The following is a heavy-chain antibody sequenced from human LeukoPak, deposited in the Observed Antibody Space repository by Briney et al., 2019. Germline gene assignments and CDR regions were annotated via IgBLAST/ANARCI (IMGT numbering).Heavy chain of an antibody. D-gene: IGHD2-2*01. CDR3: ARVGVVVPGWAFFDY. V-gene: IGHV4-59*12. J-gene: IGHJ4*02. CDR1: GGSISSYY. Sequence: SETLSLTCTVSGGSISSYYWSWIRQPPGKGLEWIGYIYYSGSTNYNPSLKSRVTISVDTSKNQFSLKLSSVTAADTAVYYCARVGVVVPGWAFFDYWGQGTLVTVSS. CDR2: IYYSGST.